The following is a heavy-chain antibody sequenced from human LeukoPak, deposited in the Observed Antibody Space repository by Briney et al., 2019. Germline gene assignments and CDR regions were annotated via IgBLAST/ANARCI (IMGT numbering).Heavy chain of an antibody. Sequence: RGGSLRLSCAASGFTFNDHYMAWVRQSPGKGLEWVSYISSWGTIVHYADSVEGRFTLSRDNAENSLELQMHSLRVEDTAIYYCARSNGESDVNWLDSWGPGTLVIVSS. J-gene: IGHJ5*01. CDR3: ARSNGESDVNWLDS. CDR2: ISSWGTIV. V-gene: IGHV3-11*01. CDR1: GFTFNDHY. D-gene: IGHD3-10*01.